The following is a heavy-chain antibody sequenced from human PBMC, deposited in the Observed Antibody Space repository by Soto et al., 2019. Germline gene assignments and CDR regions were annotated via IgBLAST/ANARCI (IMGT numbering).Heavy chain of an antibody. CDR2: ISSSSSYI. D-gene: IGHD6-19*01. V-gene: IGHV3-21*01. J-gene: IGHJ6*02. Sequence: GGSLRLSCAASGFTFSSYSMNWVRQAPGKGLEWVSSISSSSSYIYYADSVKGRFTISRDNAKNSLYLQMNSLRAEDTAVYYCARPRIAVAGTVYGMDVWGQGTTVTVSS. CDR1: GFTFSSYS. CDR3: ARPRIAVAGTVYGMDV.